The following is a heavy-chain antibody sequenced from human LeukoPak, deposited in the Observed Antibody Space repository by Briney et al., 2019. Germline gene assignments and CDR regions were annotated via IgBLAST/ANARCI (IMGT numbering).Heavy chain of an antibody. CDR1: GFTFSSYG. CDR3: AKVQSGGGSDY. V-gene: IGHV3-30*18. Sequence: GGSLRLSCAASGFTFSSYGMHWVRQAPGKGLEWVAVISYDGSNKYYADSVKGRFTISRDNSKNTQYLQMNSLRAEDTAVYYCAKVQSGGGSDYWGQGTLVTVSS. J-gene: IGHJ4*02. CDR2: ISYDGSNK. D-gene: IGHD3-16*01.